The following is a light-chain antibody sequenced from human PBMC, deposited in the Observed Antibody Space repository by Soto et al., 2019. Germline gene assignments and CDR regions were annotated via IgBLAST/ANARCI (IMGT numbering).Light chain of an antibody. CDR2: GAS. CDR1: QSVSNN. V-gene: IGKV3-15*01. CDR3: QQYDNWPYT. Sequence: EIVMTHSPATLSVSPGERATLSCRASQSVSNNLAWYQQKPGQAPRLLIYGASTRATAIPARFSGSGSGTEFTITISSLQSDDVAVYCCQQYDNWPYTFGQGNKLEIK. J-gene: IGKJ2*01.